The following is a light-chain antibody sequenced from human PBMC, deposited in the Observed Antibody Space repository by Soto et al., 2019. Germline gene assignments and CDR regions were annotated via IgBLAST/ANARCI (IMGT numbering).Light chain of an antibody. CDR1: SSDVGAY. CDR3: SSYTSDNTYV. Sequence: QSALTQPASVSGSPGQSITISCSGTSSDVGAYVSWYQQHPGKAPRVMIYDVSNRPSGVSNRFSGSKSGNTATLTISGLQAEDEADYYCSSYTSDNTYVFATGTKVTVL. V-gene: IGLV2-14*01. J-gene: IGLJ1*01. CDR2: DVS.